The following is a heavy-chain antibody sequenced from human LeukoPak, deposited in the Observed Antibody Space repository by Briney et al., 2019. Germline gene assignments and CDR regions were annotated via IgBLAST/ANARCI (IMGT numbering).Heavy chain of an antibody. CDR2: ISYSSSAI. CDR1: GFTFSTYS. J-gene: IGHJ4*02. V-gene: IGHV3-48*02. CDR3: ARDSYGSSGYYYVSDY. Sequence: AGGSLRLSCAASGFTFSTYSMNWVRQAPGKGLEWVSYISYSSSAIYYADSVKGRFTISRGNAKNSLYLQMNSLRDEDTAVYYCARDSYGSSGYYYVSDYWGQGTLVTVSS. D-gene: IGHD3-22*01.